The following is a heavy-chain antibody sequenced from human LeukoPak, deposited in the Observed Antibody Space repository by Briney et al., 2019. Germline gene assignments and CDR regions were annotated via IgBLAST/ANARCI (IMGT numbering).Heavy chain of an antibody. CDR1: GFTFSSYA. CDR3: ARDLAQRWLQFGAFDY. D-gene: IGHD5-24*01. Sequence: GGSLRLSCAASGFTFSSYAMHWVRQAPGKGLEWVAVISYDGSNKHYADSVKGRFTISRDNSKNTLYLQMNSLRAEDTAVYYCARDLAQRWLQFGAFDYWGQGTLVTVSS. CDR2: ISYDGSNK. V-gene: IGHV3-30-3*01. J-gene: IGHJ4*02.